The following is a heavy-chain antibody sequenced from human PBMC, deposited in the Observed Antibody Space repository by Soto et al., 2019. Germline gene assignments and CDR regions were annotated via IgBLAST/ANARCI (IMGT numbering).Heavy chain of an antibody. J-gene: IGHJ4*02. CDR3: ARVRTGTYTPFDY. CDR2: MNPNSGNT. V-gene: IGHV1-8*01. Sequence: ASVKVSCKASGYTFTSYDINWVRQATGQGLEWMGWMNPNSGNTGYAQKFQDRVTMTRNTSISTAYMELSSLRSEDTAVYYCARVRTGTYTPFDYWGQGTLVTVSS. D-gene: IGHD1-7*01. CDR1: GYTFTSYD.